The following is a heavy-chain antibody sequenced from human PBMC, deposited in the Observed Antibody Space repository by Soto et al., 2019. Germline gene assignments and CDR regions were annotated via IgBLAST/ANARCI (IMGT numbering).Heavy chain of an antibody. J-gene: IGHJ5*02. CDR2: TYFRSKWYN. V-gene: IGHV6-1*01. Sequence: PSQTLSLTCAISGASVSSNTASWNWIRQSPSRGLEWLGRTYFRSKWYNDYAVSVKSRIIIHPDTSNNQFSLQLHSVTPVDTAVYFCAKGDNRGPKTGYALDPWGQGSMVTVSS. CDR3: AKGDNRGPKTGYALDP. CDR1: GASVSSNTAS. D-gene: IGHD5-12*01.